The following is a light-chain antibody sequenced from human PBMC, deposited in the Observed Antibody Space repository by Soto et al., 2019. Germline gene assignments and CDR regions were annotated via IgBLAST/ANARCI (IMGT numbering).Light chain of an antibody. CDR3: QHYDSYSGT. Sequence: DIQMTQSPSTLSASVGDRVTITCRASQSINSWLSWYQQKPGKAPKLLIYRASTLEGGVPSRFSGGGSGTEITLTISSLQPDDFSTYYCQHYDSYSGTFGPGTKVDIK. J-gene: IGKJ3*01. CDR2: RAS. V-gene: IGKV1-5*03. CDR1: QSINSW.